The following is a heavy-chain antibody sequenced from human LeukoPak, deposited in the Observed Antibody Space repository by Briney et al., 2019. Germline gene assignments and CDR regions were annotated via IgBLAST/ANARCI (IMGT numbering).Heavy chain of an antibody. Sequence: SVKVSFTASGGTFSSYAISWVRQAPGQGLEWMGGIIPIFGTANYAQKFQGRVTITADESTSTAYMELSSLRSEDTAVYYCARGRGYSGYDQYGMDVWGQGTTVTVSS. CDR2: IIPIFGTA. D-gene: IGHD5-12*01. CDR3: ARGRGYSGYDQYGMDV. V-gene: IGHV1-69*13. CDR1: GGTFSSYA. J-gene: IGHJ6*02.